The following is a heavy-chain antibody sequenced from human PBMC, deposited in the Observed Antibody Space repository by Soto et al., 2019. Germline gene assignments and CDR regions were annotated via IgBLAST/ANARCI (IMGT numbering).Heavy chain of an antibody. CDR3: ARDREELLSENWLDP. D-gene: IGHD2-2*01. V-gene: IGHV4-4*07. CDR1: GGSISSYY. J-gene: IGHJ5*02. Sequence: SETLSLTCTVSGGSISSYYWSWIRQPAGKGLEWIGRIYTSGSTNYNPSLKSRVTMSVDTSKNQFSLKLSSVTAADTAVYYCARDREELLSENWLDPWGKGTRVTVSS. CDR2: IYTSGST.